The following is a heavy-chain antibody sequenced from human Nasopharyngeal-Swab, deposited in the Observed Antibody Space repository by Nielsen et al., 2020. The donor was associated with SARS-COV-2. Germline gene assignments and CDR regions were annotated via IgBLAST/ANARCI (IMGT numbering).Heavy chain of an antibody. CDR3: ATLRYSYDRGDYVGTDDFDF. CDR1: GGTFTNYG. D-gene: IGHD3-22*01. CDR2: IIPILGKA. Sequence: SAKVSCKASGGTFTNYGITWVRQAPGQGLEWIGRIIPILGKANNARKFQGRVTITADKSTSTVYMELSSLRSEDTAVYYCATLRYSYDRGDYVGTDDFDFWGQGTMVIVSS. V-gene: IGHV1-69*04. J-gene: IGHJ4*03.